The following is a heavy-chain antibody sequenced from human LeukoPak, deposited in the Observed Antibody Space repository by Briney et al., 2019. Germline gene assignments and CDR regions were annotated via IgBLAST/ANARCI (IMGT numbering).Heavy chain of an antibody. V-gene: IGHV3-21*01. D-gene: IGHD6-13*01. CDR2: ISSRSTYI. CDR1: GFTFTSYT. J-gene: IGHJ4*02. CDR3: ARVAAAAGL. Sequence: GGSLRLSCAASGFTFTSYTMNWVRQAPGKGLEWVSSISSRSTYIYYADSVKGRFTISRDNAKNSLYLQMNGLRAEDTAVYYCARVAAAAGLWGQGTLVTVSS.